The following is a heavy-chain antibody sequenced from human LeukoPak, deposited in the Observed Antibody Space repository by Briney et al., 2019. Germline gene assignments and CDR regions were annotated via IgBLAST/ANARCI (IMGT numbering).Heavy chain of an antibody. CDR2: ITSDGST. V-gene: IGHV3-23*01. CDR1: GVNFSNFG. Sequence: PGGSLRLSCEASGVNFSNFGMSWVRQAPGKGLEWVSGITSDGSTCYADSVRGRFIISRDNSKNTLYLQMNSLRAEDRALYYCAREYMDVWGKGTMVTISS. J-gene: IGHJ6*03. CDR3: AREYMDV.